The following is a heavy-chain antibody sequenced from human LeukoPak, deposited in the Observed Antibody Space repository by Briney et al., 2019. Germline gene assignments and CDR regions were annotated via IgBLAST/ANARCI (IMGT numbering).Heavy chain of an antibody. Sequence: ASVKVSCKASGYTFTSYYMHWVRQAPGQGLEWMGIINPSGGSTSYARKFQGRVTMTRDTSTSTVYMELSSLRSEDTAVYYCAREGERTGIDVWGQGTTVTVSS. D-gene: IGHD1-1*01. V-gene: IGHV1-46*01. CDR2: INPSGGST. CDR1: GYTFTSYY. CDR3: AREGERTGIDV. J-gene: IGHJ6*02.